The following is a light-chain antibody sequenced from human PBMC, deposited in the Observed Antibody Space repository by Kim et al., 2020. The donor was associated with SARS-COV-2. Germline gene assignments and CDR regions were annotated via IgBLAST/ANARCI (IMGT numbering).Light chain of an antibody. CDR1: SSDVCGYNY. V-gene: IGLV2-8*01. CDR3: SSYAGSNNV. CDR2: EVS. Sequence: PGQSVTISCTGTSSDVCGYNYVSWYQQHPGKAPKLMIYEVSKRPSGVPDRFSGSKSGNTASLTVSGLQAEDEADYYCSSYAGSNNVFGTGTKVTVL. J-gene: IGLJ1*01.